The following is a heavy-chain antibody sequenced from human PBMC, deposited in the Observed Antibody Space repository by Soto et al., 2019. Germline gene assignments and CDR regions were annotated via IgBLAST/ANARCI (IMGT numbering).Heavy chain of an antibody. J-gene: IGHJ4*02. CDR1: GFTFSSYA. D-gene: IGHD7-27*01. V-gene: IGHV3-30*04. CDR3: ARGGRSLGSYFDY. CDR2: ISYDGSNK. Sequence: GGSLRLSCAASGFTFSSYAMHWVRQAPGKGLEWVAVISYDGSNKYYADSVKGRFTISRDNSKNTLYLQMNSLRAEDTAVYYCARGGRSLGSYFDYWGQGTLVTVSS.